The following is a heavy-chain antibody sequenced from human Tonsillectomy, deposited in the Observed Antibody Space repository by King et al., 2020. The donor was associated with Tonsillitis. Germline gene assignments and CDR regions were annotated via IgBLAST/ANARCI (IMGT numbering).Heavy chain of an antibody. J-gene: IGHJ4*02. CDR2: IYYSGST. CDR1: GGSISSSSYY. D-gene: IGHD5-24*01. CDR3: ARRDRWLHTTGGYFDY. Sequence: QLQESGPGLVKPSETLSLTCTVSGGSISSSSYYWGWIRQPPGKGLEWIGSIYYSGSTYYNPSLKSRVTISIDTSKNQFSLKLSSVTAADTAVYYCARRDRWLHTTGGYFDYWGQGTLVTVSS. V-gene: IGHV4-39*01.